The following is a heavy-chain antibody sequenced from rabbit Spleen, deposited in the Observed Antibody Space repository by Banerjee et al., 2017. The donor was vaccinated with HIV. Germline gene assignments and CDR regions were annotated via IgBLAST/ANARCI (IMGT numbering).Heavy chain of an antibody. D-gene: IGHD2-1*01. CDR1: GIDLSNDYY. Sequence: QSLEESGGGLVKPGGTLTLTCKASGIDLSNDYYMCWVRQAPGKGLELIACIYTSTGSTWYASWAKGRFTISKSTSLNTVDLQMTSLTAADTATYFCARARDDYGDYMSYFALWGPGTLVTVS. CDR3: ARARDDYGDYMSYFAL. V-gene: IGHV1S43*01. CDR2: IYTSTGST. J-gene: IGHJ4*01.